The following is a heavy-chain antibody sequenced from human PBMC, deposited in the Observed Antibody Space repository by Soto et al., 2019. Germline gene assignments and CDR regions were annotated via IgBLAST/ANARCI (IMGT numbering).Heavy chain of an antibody. Sequence: PSETLSLTCAVSGGSISSGGYSWSWIRQPPGKGLEWIGYIYYSGSTNYNPSLKSRVTISVDTSKNQFSLKLSSVTAADTAVYYCARGQYYYDSSGYSFDYWGQGTLVTVSS. CDR3: ARGQYYYDSSGYSFDY. J-gene: IGHJ4*02. CDR1: GGSISSGGYS. V-gene: IGHV4-61*08. D-gene: IGHD3-22*01. CDR2: IYYSGST.